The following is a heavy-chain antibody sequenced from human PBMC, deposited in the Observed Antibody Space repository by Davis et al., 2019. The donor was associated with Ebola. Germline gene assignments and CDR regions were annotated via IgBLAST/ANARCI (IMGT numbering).Heavy chain of an antibody. V-gene: IGHV4-59*08. Sequence: SETLSLTCTVSAGSISSYYWSWIRQPPGKGLEWIGYTHYSGSTNYNPSLKSRVTISVDTSKNQFSLKLSSVTAADTAVYYCARLAVAGNDYWGQGTLVTVSS. J-gene: IGHJ4*02. CDR1: AGSISSYY. CDR2: THYSGST. CDR3: ARLAVAGNDY. D-gene: IGHD6-19*01.